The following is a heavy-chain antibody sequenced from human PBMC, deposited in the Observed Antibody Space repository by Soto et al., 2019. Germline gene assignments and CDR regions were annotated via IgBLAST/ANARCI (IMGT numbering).Heavy chain of an antibody. CDR1: GGSFSGYY. J-gene: IGHJ4*02. V-gene: IGHV4-34*01. Sequence: QVQLQQWGAGLLKPSETLSLTCAVYGGSFSGYYWSWIRQPPGKGLEWIGEINHSGSTNYNPSLKSRVTISVDTSKNQFSLKLSSVTAADTAVYYCARGLSGCSGGSCYPFDYWGQGTLVTFSS. CDR3: ARGLSGCSGGSCYPFDY. CDR2: INHSGST. D-gene: IGHD2-15*01.